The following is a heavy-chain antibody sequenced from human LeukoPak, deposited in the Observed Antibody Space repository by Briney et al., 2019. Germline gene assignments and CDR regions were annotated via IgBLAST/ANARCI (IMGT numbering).Heavy chain of an antibody. CDR2: INPNSGGT. D-gene: IGHD3-10*01. CDR1: GYTFTGYY. J-gene: IGHJ6*03. Sequence: ASVKVSCKASGYTFTGYYMHWVRQAPGQGLEWMGWINPNSGGTNYAQKFQGRVTMTRDTSISTAYMELSRLRSDDTPVYYCARGDGSGSYYYMDVWGKGTTVTVSS. V-gene: IGHV1-2*02. CDR3: ARGDGSGSYYYMDV.